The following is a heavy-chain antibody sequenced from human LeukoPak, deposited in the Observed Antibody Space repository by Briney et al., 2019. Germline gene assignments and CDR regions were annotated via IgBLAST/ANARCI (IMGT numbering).Heavy chain of an antibody. D-gene: IGHD3-22*01. J-gene: IGHJ4*02. CDR1: DDSIRTNTYY. CDR3: ARLSPFGYYDSSGYPFDY. V-gene: IGHV4-39*01. CDR2: IYYSGST. Sequence: PSETLSLTCTVSDDSIRTNTYYWGWIRQPPGKGLEWIGSIYYSGSTYYNLSLKSRVTISVDTSKKQFSLKLSSVTAADTAVYYCARLSPFGYYDSSGYPFDYWGQGALVTVSS.